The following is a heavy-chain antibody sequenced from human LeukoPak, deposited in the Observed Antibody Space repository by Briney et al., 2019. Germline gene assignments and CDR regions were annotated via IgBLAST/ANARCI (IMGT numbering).Heavy chain of an antibody. CDR3: AKAVGAIDAFDI. Sequence: GGSLRLSCAASGFTFSSYWMNWVRQAPGKGLEWVAIIKQDGSVKHYVDSVRGRLTISRDNVKNLLYLQMNSLRAEDAAVYYCAKAVGAIDAFDIWGQGTMVTVSS. V-gene: IGHV3-7*01. CDR1: GFTFSSYW. D-gene: IGHD1-26*01. CDR2: IKQDGSVK. J-gene: IGHJ3*02.